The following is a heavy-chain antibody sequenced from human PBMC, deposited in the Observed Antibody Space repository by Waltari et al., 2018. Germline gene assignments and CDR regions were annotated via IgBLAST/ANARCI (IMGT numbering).Heavy chain of an antibody. Sequence: QVQLQESGPGLVKPSQTLSLTCTVSGGSISSGSYYWSWIRQPAGKGLEWIGRIYTSGSTNYNPSLKSRVTISVDTSKNQFSLKLSSVTAADTAVYYCARDPVGITSPDAFDIWGQGTMVTVSS. CDR2: IYTSGST. CDR1: GGSISSGSYY. D-gene: IGHD7-27*01. J-gene: IGHJ3*02. V-gene: IGHV4-61*02. CDR3: ARDPVGITSPDAFDI.